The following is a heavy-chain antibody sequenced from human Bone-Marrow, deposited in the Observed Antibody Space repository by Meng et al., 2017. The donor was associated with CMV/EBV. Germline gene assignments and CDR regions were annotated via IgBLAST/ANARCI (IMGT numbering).Heavy chain of an antibody. J-gene: IGHJ4*02. V-gene: IGHV3-30-3*01. CDR3: ARDWHCGGDCYLFYFDY. Sequence: FTFSSYAMRWVRQAPGKGLEWVAVISYDGSNKYYADSVKGRFTISRDNSKNTLYLQMNSLRAEDTAVYYCARDWHCGGDCYLFYFDYWGQGTLVTVSS. CDR2: ISYDGSNK. D-gene: IGHD2-21*02. CDR1: FTFSSYA.